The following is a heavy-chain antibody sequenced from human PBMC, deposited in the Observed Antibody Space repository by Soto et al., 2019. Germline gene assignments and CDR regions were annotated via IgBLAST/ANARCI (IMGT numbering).Heavy chain of an antibody. V-gene: IGHV1-18*01. J-gene: IGHJ4*02. CDR2: ISAYNGNT. CDR3: ASVRRGGSIDY. Sequence: ASVKVSCKASGYTFTSYGISWLRQAPGQGLEWMGWISAYNGNTNYAQKLQGRVTMTTDTSTSTAYMELRSLRSDDTAVYYCASVRRGGSIDYWGQGTLVTVSS. CDR1: GYTFTSYG. D-gene: IGHD3-10*01.